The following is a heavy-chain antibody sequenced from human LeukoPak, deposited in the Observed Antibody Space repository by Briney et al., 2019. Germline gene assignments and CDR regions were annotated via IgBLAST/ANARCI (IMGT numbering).Heavy chain of an antibody. D-gene: IGHD6-19*01. CDR3: ARYSGWYDY. CDR1: GGSFSGYY. Sequence: SETLSLTCTVSGGSFSGYYWSWIRQPPGKGLEWIGEINHSGSTNYNPSLKRRVTISVDTSKNQFSLKLSSVTAADTAVYYCARYSGWYDYWGQGTLVTVSS. J-gene: IGHJ4*02. V-gene: IGHV4-34*01. CDR2: INHSGST.